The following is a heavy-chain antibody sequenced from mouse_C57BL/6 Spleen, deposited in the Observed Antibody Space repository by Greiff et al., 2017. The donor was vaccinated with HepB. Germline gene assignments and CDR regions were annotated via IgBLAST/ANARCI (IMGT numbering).Heavy chain of an antibody. J-gene: IGHJ3*01. CDR1: GYTFTDYY. V-gene: IGHV1-76*01. Sequence: QVQLKESGAELVRPGASVKLSCKASGYTFTDYYINWVKQRPGQGLEWIARIYPGSGNTYYNEKFKGKATLTAEKSSSTAYMQLSSLTSEDSAVYFCARNALEVHAEGFAYWGQGTLVTVSA. CDR3: ARNALEVHAEGFAY. CDR2: IYPGSGNT.